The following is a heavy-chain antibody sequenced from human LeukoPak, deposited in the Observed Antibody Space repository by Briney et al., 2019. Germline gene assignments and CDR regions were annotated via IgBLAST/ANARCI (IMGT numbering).Heavy chain of an antibody. CDR2: ISYDGRDK. D-gene: IGHD6-13*01. Sequence: GGSLRLSCAASGFTFSTYPMHWVRQAPGKGLEWVSVISYDGRDKHSADSVKGRFTISRDNSKNTLYLQMNSLRTEDTAVYYCARDRTSRAADYYFDYWGQGTLVTVPS. V-gene: IGHV3-30*04. CDR1: GFTFSTYP. J-gene: IGHJ4*02. CDR3: ARDRTSRAADYYFDY.